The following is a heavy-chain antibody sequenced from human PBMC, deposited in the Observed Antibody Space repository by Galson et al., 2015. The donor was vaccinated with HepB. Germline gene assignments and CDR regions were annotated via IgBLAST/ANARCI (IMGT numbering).Heavy chain of an antibody. CDR2: IWYDGSNK. Sequence: SLRLSCAASGFTFSSYGMHWVRQAPGKGLEWVAVIWYDGSNKYYADSVKGRFTISRDNSKNTLYLQMNSLRAEDTAVYYCARVPVVITTFDYWGQGTLVTVSS. CDR3: ARVPVVITTFDY. D-gene: IGHD3-22*01. V-gene: IGHV3-33*01. J-gene: IGHJ4*02. CDR1: GFTFSSYG.